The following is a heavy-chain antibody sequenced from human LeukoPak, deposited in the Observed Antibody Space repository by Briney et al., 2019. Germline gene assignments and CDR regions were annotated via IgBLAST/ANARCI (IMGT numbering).Heavy chain of an antibody. CDR1: VHTYYIDF. V-gene: IGHV1-46*02. J-gene: IGHJ1*01. Sequence: ASVNVSFKVSVHTYYIDFQHWVGQAPGQGLEWMGIINPSGAGTSYAQKFQGRVTMTRDTSTSTVYMELTSLRSEDTAVDYTGKRCYTHRPFDYWGQGTLVTVSS. CDR3: GKRCYTHRPFDY. CDR2: INPSGAGT. D-gene: IGHD2-2*02.